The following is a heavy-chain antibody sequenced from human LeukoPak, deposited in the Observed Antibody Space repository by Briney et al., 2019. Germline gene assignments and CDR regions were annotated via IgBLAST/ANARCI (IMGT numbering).Heavy chain of an antibody. CDR1: GFTFSDYY. CDR2: ISSSGSTI. J-gene: IGHJ4*02. CDR3: ARDDYYYGSGSYLHY. V-gene: IGHV3-11*04. Sequence: KTGGSLRLSCAAPGFTFSDYYMSWIRQAPGKGLEWVSYISSSGSTIYYADSVKGRFTISRDNAKNSLYLQMNSLRAEDTAVYYCARDDYYYGSGSYLHYWGQGTLVTVSS. D-gene: IGHD3-10*01.